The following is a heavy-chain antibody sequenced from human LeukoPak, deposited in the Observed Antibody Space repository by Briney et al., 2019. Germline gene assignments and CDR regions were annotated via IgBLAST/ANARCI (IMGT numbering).Heavy chain of an antibody. Sequence: RGSLRLSCAASGFTFSSYSMNWVRQAPGKGLEWVSSISSSSSYIYYADSVKGRFTISRDNAKNSLYLQMNSLRAEDTAVYYCARLLRDSSGYPIPDYWGQGTLVTVSS. CDR1: GFTFSSYS. V-gene: IGHV3-21*01. CDR3: ARLLRDSSGYPIPDY. D-gene: IGHD3-22*01. J-gene: IGHJ4*02. CDR2: ISSSSSYI.